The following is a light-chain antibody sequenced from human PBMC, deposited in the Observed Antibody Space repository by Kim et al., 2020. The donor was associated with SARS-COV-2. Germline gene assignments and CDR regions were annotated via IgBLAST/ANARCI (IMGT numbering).Light chain of an antibody. Sequence: ALGQTVRLTCQGDSLSNYYATWYQQRPGQAHVIVLDGKYNRHPGIPDRFSGSASGNTASLTITGAQAEEEADYYCNSRDSSGDHVVFGGGTQLTVL. CDR3: NSRDSSGDHVV. J-gene: IGLJ3*02. CDR2: GKY. CDR1: SLSNYY. V-gene: IGLV3-19*01.